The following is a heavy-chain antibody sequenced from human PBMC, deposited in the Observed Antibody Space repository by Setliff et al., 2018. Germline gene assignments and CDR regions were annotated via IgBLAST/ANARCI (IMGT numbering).Heavy chain of an antibody. CDR2: IHYSGST. CDR3: ARFLDPRDGYQNSPGFDF. V-gene: IGHV4-59*01. J-gene: IGHJ4*02. D-gene: IGHD2-21*01. CDR1: GGSISTFY. Sequence: PSETLSLTCTVSGGSISTFYWSWIRQSPEKGLEWIAYIHYSGSTNQNPSLKSRVTISLDTPKNQFSLKLSYMTAADTAVYYRARFLDPRDGYQNSPGFDFWGQGALVTVSS.